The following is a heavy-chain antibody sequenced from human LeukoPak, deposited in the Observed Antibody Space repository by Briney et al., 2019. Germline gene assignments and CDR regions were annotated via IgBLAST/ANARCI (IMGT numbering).Heavy chain of an antibody. J-gene: IGHJ4*02. Sequence: PGGSLRLSCAASGFTFSGFAMSWVRQAPGKGLEWVSAITDAGDTTNYADSVKGRFTISRDNSKNTLYLQMNSLRAEDTAVYYCAKRRYDRSGYFDYWGQGTLVTVSS. CDR1: GFTFSGFA. D-gene: IGHD3-22*01. V-gene: IGHV3-23*01. CDR3: AKRRYDRSGYFDY. CDR2: ITDAGDTT.